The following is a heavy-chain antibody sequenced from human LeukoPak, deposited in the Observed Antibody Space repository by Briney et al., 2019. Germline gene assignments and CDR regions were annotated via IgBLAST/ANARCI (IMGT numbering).Heavy chain of an antibody. D-gene: IGHD5-18*01. CDR1: GGTFSSLT. J-gene: IGHJ4*02. V-gene: IGHV1-69*13. CDR3: ARGLGRTAMVTRGGVRFDY. Sequence: ASVKVSCKASGGTFSSLTINWVRQAPGQGLEWMGGIIPIFGRANYAQKFQGRVTITADDSTSTAYMELSSLRSEDTAVYYCARGLGRTAMVTRGGVRFDYWGQGTLVTVSS. CDR2: IIPIFGRA.